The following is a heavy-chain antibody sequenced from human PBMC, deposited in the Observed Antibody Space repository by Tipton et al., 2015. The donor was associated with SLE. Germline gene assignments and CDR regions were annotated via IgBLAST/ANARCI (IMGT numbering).Heavy chain of an antibody. CDR1: GDSIGSGSYY. CDR3: ARALNNGWRLGDRFDP. D-gene: IGHD5-24*01. Sequence: TLSLTCSVSGDSIGSGSYYWNWIRQPAGKGLEWIGHIHTSGATNNNPSLKSRVTISLDTSKNQFSLKLSSVTAADPAVYYCARALNNGWRLGDRFDPWGQGTLVTVSS. CDR2: IHTSGAT. V-gene: IGHV4-61*09. J-gene: IGHJ5*02.